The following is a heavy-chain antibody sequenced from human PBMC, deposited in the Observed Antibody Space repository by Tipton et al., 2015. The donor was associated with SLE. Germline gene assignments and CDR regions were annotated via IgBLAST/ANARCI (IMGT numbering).Heavy chain of an antibody. CDR1: GGSISSGYYF. D-gene: IGHD3-3*01. CDR2: IYVSGVT. CDR3: AKDSGDYDFGQDP. Sequence: TLSLTCTVSGGSISSGYYFWSWIRQPAGKGLEWIGRIYVSGVTNYNPSLKSRVSISIDTSKNQFSLKLSPVTAADTAVYYCAKDSGDYDFGQDPWGRGTLVTVSS. J-gene: IGHJ5*02. V-gene: IGHV4-61*02.